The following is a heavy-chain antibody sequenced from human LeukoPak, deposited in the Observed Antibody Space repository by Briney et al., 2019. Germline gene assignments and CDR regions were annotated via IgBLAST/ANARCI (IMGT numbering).Heavy chain of an antibody. CDR1: GGTFSSYA. Sequence: ASVKVSCKASGGTFSSYAISWVRQAPGQGLEWMGGIIPIFGTANYAQKFQGRVTITTDESTSTAYMELSSPRSEDTAVYYCARAKAAPSLPYYFDYWGQGTLVTVSS. CDR2: IIPIFGTA. D-gene: IGHD2-15*01. J-gene: IGHJ4*02. V-gene: IGHV1-69*05. CDR3: ARAKAAPSLPYYFDY.